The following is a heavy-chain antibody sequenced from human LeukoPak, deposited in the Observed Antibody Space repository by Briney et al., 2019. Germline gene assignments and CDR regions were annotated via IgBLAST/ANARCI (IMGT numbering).Heavy chain of an antibody. CDR3: ARLPACSGGSCYRAFDM. Sequence: SETLSLTCTVSGGSISSYYWSWIRQPPGKRLEWIGYSHNNGNTKYNPSLKSRVTISVDTSKNQFSLRLTSVTAADMAVYYCARLPACSGGSCYRAFDMWGQGTMVTVPS. CDR1: GGSISSYY. D-gene: IGHD2-15*01. CDR2: SHNNGNT. V-gene: IGHV4-59*08. J-gene: IGHJ3*02.